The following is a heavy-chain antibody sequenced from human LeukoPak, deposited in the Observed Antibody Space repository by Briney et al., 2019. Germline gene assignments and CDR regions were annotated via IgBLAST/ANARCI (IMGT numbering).Heavy chain of an antibody. CDR3: ARYAWSLGPAPGTPLFDY. CDR2: ISYDGTDK. CDR1: GFTFSSYE. D-gene: IGHD6-13*01. J-gene: IGHJ4*02. V-gene: IGHV3-30-3*01. Sequence: GGSPRLSCAASGFTFSSYEMNWVRQAPGKGLEWVALISYDGTDKYYANSVKGRFTISRDNSDNTLYLQVNSLRAEDTAVYYCARYAWSLGPAPGTPLFDYWGRGTLVTVSS.